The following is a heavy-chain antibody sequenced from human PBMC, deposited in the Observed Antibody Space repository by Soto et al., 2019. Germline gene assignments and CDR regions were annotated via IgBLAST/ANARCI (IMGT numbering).Heavy chain of an antibody. J-gene: IGHJ4*02. CDR2: ISAFIGKS. Sequence: ASVKVSWKASGVACRSCAIRSARQAPGQGLEWMGGISAFIGKSNYAQKLQGRVTMTTDKSTSTAYMELRSLRSDDTAVYYCARVFLLWSFDYWGQGTLVTVSS. D-gene: IGHD3-10*01. CDR3: ARVFLLWSFDY. V-gene: IGHV1-18*01. CDR1: GVACRSCA.